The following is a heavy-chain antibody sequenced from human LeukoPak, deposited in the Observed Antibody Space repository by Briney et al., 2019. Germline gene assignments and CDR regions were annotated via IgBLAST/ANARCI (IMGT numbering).Heavy chain of an antibody. J-gene: IGHJ4*02. D-gene: IGHD6-13*01. Sequence: GGSLRLSCAASGFTFSSYAMHWVRQAPGKGLEWVAVISYDGSNKYYADSVKGRFTISRDNSKNTLYLQMNSLRAEDTAVYYCAMVIAAAGTFDYWGQGTLVTVSS. CDR2: ISYDGSNK. CDR1: GFTFSSYA. V-gene: IGHV3-30-3*01. CDR3: AMVIAAAGTFDY.